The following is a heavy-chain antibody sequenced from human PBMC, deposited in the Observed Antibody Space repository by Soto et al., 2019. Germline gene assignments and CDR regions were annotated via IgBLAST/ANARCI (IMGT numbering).Heavy chain of an antibody. Sequence: QPGGSLRLSCAASGFTFSSCALSWVRQAPGKGLEWVSAISAGSGGSTYSADPVKGRFTISRDNSKNTLYLQMNSLRTEDTAVYYRANAMRDYQLLPPYGMDVWGQGTKFTVYS. V-gene: IGHV3-23*01. CDR1: GFTFSSCA. J-gene: IGHJ6*02. CDR2: ISAGSGGST. CDR3: ANAMRDYQLLPPYGMDV. D-gene: IGHD2-2*01.